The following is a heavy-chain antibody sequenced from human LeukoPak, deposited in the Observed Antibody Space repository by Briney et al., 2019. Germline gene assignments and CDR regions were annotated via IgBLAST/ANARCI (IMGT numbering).Heavy chain of an antibody. CDR2: IYHSGST. V-gene: IGHV4-4*02. CDR1: GGSISSSNW. Sequence: TATLSLTCAVSGGSISSSNWWSWVRQPPGKGLEWIGEIYHSGSTTYNPSLKSRVTKSVDTSKNQISLKVNSVTAADTAVYYCARERGPLVDYWGQGTLVPV. CDR3: ARERGPLVDY. J-gene: IGHJ4*02. D-gene: IGHD2-15*01.